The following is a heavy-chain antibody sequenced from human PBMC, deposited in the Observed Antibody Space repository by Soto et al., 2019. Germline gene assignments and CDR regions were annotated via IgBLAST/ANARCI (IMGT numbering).Heavy chain of an antibody. V-gene: IGHV4-34*01. D-gene: IGHD5-18*01. CDR1: GGSFSGYY. Sequence: QVQLQQWGAGLLKPSETLSLTCAVYGGSFSGYYWSWIRQPPGKGLEWIGEINHSGSTNYNPSLKSRVTISVDTSKNQFSLKLSSVTAADTAVYYCARGRTDTGWRSYHYYGMDVWGQGTTVTVSS. J-gene: IGHJ6*02. CDR3: ARGRTDTGWRSYHYYGMDV. CDR2: INHSGST.